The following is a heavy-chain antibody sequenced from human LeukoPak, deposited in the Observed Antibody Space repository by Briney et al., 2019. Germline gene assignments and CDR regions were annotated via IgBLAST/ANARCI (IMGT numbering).Heavy chain of an antibody. V-gene: IGHV3-7*04. CDR2: INQDGSDK. CDR3: ARVQYNACDI. J-gene: IGHJ3*02. Sequence: GGSLRLSCAASGFTFSGFWMRWARQAPGKGLEWVATINQDGSDKHYVDSVTGRFTISKDNAKTSLYLQMNSLRAEDTAVYYCARVQYNACDIWGQGTMVTVSS. D-gene: IGHD5-24*01. CDR1: GFTFSGFW.